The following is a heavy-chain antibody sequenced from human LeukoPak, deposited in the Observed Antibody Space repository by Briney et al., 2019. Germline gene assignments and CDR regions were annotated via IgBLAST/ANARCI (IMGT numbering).Heavy chain of an antibody. Sequence: GGSLRLSCAASGFTFNKSWMTWVRRAPGKGLEWVAVISYDGSNKYYADSVKGRFTISRDNSKDTLYLQMNSLRAEDTAVYYCARDLADSSGYYTPLYYWGQGTLVTVSS. V-gene: IGHV3-30-3*01. CDR3: ARDLADSSGYYTPLYY. D-gene: IGHD3-22*01. CDR2: ISYDGSNK. CDR1: GFTFNKSW. J-gene: IGHJ4*02.